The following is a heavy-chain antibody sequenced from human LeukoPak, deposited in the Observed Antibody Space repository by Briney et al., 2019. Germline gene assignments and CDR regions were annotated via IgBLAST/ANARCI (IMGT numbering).Heavy chain of an antibody. CDR3: AAATVTPLDY. V-gene: IGHV1-24*01. D-gene: IGHD4-17*01. Sequence: ASVKVSCKVSGYTLTELSMHWVRQAPGKGLEWMGGFDPEDGETIYAQKFQGRVTVTEDTSTDTAYMELSSLRSEDTAVYYCAAATVTPLDYWGQGTLVTVSS. J-gene: IGHJ4*02. CDR2: FDPEDGET. CDR1: GYTLTELS.